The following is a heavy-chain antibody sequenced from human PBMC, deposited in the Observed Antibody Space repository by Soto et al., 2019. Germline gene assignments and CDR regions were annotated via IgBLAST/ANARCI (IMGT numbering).Heavy chain of an antibody. CDR2: INHSGST. J-gene: IGHJ6*02. CDR3: ATGPHVLLWFGEQNYGMDV. CDR1: GGTLSGYY. Sequence: PSEALSLTCAVSGGTLSGYYWGRIRQPPGKGLEWIGEINHSGSTNYNPSLKSRVTISVDTSKNQFSLKLSSVTAADTAVYYCATGPHVLLWFGEQNYGMDVWGQGTTVT. D-gene: IGHD3-10*01. V-gene: IGHV4-34*08.